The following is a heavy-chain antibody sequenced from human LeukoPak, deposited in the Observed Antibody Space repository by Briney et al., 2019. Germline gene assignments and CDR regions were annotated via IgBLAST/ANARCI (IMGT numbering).Heavy chain of an antibody. CDR2: IYYTGST. Sequence: SPSQTLSLTCTVSGDSISNGGYFWSWIRQHPGKGLEWIGYIYYTGSTTYNPSLQSRVTISVDTSKNNFSLRLNSVTAADTAVYFCARGLPGARIPYHFDSWGQGTLVAVSS. CDR3: ARGLPGARIPYHFDS. D-gene: IGHD1-1*01. V-gene: IGHV4-31*03. J-gene: IGHJ4*02. CDR1: GDSISNGGYF.